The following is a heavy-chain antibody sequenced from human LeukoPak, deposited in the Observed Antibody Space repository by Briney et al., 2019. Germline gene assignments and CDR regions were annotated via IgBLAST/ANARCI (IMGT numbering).Heavy chain of an antibody. CDR1: GFTFSSYA. CDR2: ISGSGGST. V-gene: IGHV3-23*01. Sequence: PGGSLRLSCAASGFTFSSYAMTWFRQAPGKGLEWVSVISGSGGSTYYADSVKGRFTISRDNSKNTLYLQMNSLRAEDTAVYYCAKGQNYYDTSGYLTVDHWGQGTLVTVSS. J-gene: IGHJ4*02. D-gene: IGHD3-22*01. CDR3: AKGQNYYDTSGYLTVDH.